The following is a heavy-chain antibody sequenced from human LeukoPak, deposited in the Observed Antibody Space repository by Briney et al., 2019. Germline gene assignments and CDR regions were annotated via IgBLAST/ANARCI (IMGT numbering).Heavy chain of an antibody. J-gene: IGHJ4*02. CDR2: IWYDGSNK. V-gene: IGHV3-33*01. CDR3: ARGYGDYVPYYFDY. D-gene: IGHD4-17*01. CDR1: GFTFSSYV. Sequence: PGGSLRLSCAASGFTFSSYVMHWVRQAPGKGLEWVAVIWYDGSNKYYADSVKGRFTISRDNSKNTLYLQMNSLRAEDTAVYYCARGYGDYVPYYFDYWGQGTLVTVSS.